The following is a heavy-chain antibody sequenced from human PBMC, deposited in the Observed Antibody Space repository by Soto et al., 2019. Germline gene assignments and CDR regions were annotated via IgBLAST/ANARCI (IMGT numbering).Heavy chain of an antibody. CDR3: ARVFEYYYDSSGYRYDYGMDV. V-gene: IGHV1-18*01. Sequence: QVQLVQSGAEVKKPGASVKVSCTASGYTFTSYGISWVRQAPGQGLEWMGWISAYNGNTNYAQKLQGRVTMPKDTSTSTAYVELRSLRSDDTAVYYCARVFEYYYDSSGYRYDYGMDVWGQGTTVTVSS. CDR1: GYTFTSYG. CDR2: ISAYNGNT. J-gene: IGHJ6*02. D-gene: IGHD3-22*01.